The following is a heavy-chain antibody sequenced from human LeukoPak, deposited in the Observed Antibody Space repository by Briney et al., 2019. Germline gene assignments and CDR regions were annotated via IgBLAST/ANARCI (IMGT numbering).Heavy chain of an antibody. J-gene: IGHJ4*02. V-gene: IGHV3-11*06. Sequence: GGSPRLSCAASGFTFSDYYMSWIRQAPGKGLEWVSYISSSSYTNYADSVKGRFTISRDNAKNSLYLQMNSLRAEDTAVYYCARDPRYGSGANDYWGQGTLVTVSS. CDR2: ISSSSYT. CDR1: GFTFSDYY. D-gene: IGHD3-10*01. CDR3: ARDPRYGSGANDY.